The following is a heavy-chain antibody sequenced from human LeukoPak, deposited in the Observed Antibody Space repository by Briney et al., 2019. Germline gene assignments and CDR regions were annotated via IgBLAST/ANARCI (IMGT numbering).Heavy chain of an antibody. CDR3: ARGVVAAAGRTFDF. D-gene: IGHD6-13*01. Sequence: KSSETLSLTRTVSGYSISSGYYWGWIRQPPGKGLEWIGSIYHSGRTFYNPSLKSRVTISVDTSKNQFSLKLSSVTAADTAVYYCARGVVAAAGRTFDFWGQGTLVTVSS. J-gene: IGHJ4*02. V-gene: IGHV4-38-2*02. CDR1: GYSISSGYY. CDR2: IYHSGRT.